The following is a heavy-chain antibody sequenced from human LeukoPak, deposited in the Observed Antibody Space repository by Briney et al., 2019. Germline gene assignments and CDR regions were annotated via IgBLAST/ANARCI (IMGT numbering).Heavy chain of an antibody. D-gene: IGHD4-17*01. CDR2: INPNSGGT. CDR1: GYSFTGYY. J-gene: IGHJ4*02. Sequence: ASVKVSCKASGYSFTGYYMHWVRQAPGQGLEWMGWINPNSGGTNYAQTFQGRVTMTRDTSINTVFMELSRLRSDDTAVYYCARVLYGDHFDCWGQGDLLTVSS. CDR3: ARVLYGDHFDC. V-gene: IGHV1-2*02.